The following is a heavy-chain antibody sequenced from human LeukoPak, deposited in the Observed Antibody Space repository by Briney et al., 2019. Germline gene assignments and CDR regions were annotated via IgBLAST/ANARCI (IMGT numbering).Heavy chain of an antibody. D-gene: IGHD6-25*01. J-gene: IGHJ4*02. CDR1: GYTLDRFG. Sequence: ASVKVSCKASGYTLDRFGISWVRQAPGQGLEWLGWINPYNGKTIFGEKFQGRATMTTDTSTSTVYMELTRLKSADTAVYFCARDTPQHLKRFDYWGQGTLVTVSS. V-gene: IGHV1-18*01. CDR3: ARDTPQHLKRFDY. CDR2: INPYNGKT.